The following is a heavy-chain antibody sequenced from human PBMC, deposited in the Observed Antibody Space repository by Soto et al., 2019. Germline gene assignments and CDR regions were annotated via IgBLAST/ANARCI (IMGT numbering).Heavy chain of an antibody. J-gene: IGHJ4*02. CDR1: GFTFSSYS. Sequence: EVQLVESGGGLVKPGGSLRLSCAASGFTFSSYSMNWVRQAPGKGLEWVSSISSSSSYIYYADSVKGRFTISRDNAKNSLYLQMNSLRAEDTAVYYCARARIAVAGTWTTFDYWGQGTLVTVSS. CDR3: ARARIAVAGTWTTFDY. D-gene: IGHD6-19*01. V-gene: IGHV3-21*01. CDR2: ISSSSSYI.